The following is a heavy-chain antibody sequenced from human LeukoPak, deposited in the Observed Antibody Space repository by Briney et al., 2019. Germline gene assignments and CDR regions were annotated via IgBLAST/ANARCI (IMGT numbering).Heavy chain of an antibody. Sequence: SETLSLTCAVYGWSFSGYYWIWIRQPPGKGLEWIGEINHSGSSNYNPSLKSRVTISVDTSKNQFSLKLNSVTAADTALYFCARARVNGKFDSWGQGALVTVSS. J-gene: IGHJ4*02. CDR3: ARARVNGKFDS. V-gene: IGHV4-34*01. CDR1: GWSFSGYY. D-gene: IGHD3-22*01. CDR2: INHSGSS.